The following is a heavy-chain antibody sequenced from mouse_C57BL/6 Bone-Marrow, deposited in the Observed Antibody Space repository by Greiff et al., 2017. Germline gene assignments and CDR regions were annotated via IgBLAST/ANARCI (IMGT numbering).Heavy chain of an antibody. CDR3: YYDYIYYYALDY. J-gene: IGHJ4*01. CDR2: IDPSDSYT. Sequence: QVQLQQPGAELVRPGTSVKLSCKASGYTFTSYWMHWVKQRPGQGLEWIGVIDPSDSYTNYNQKFKGKATLTVETSSSTAFLQLSSLTSEDSAVYYCYYDYIYYYALDYWGQGTSVTVSS. D-gene: IGHD2-4*01. V-gene: IGHV1-59*01. CDR1: GYTFTSYW.